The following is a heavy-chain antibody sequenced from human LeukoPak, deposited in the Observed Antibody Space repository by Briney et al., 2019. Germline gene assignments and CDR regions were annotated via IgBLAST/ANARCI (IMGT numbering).Heavy chain of an antibody. CDR1: XXTFXXXA. CDR2: INANTGNP. V-gene: IGHV7-4-1*02. Sequence: SXXTFXXXAMNWVRQAPGQGLEWMVWINANTGNPTYAQGFTGRVVFSLDTSVSTAYLQINSLKDEDTAVYYSAXXXXXXTXXVXXXXXDIWXXXTXVTVSS. J-gene: IGHJ3*02. CDR3: AXXXXXXTXXVXXXXXDI.